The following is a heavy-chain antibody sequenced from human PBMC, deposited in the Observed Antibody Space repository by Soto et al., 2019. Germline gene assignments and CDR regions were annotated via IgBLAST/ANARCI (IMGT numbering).Heavy chain of an antibody. D-gene: IGHD2-2*01. J-gene: IGHJ4*02. V-gene: IGHV3-15*01. CDR2: IKSKTDGGTT. CDR3: TTEICSSTSCYDY. CDR1: GFTFSNAW. Sequence: GGSLRLSCAASGFTFSNAWMSWVRQAPGKGLEWVGRIKSKTDGGTTDYAAPVKGRFTISRDDSKNTLYLQMNSLKTEDTAVYYCTTEICSSTSCYDYWGQGTLVTVSS.